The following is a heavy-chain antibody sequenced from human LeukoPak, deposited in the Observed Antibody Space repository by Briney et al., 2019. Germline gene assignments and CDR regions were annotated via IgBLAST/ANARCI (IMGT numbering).Heavy chain of an antibody. CDR2: IYYSGST. D-gene: IGHD3-10*01. J-gene: IGHJ4*02. Sequence: PSETLSLTCTVSGGSISSSSYYWSWIRQPPGKGLEWIGYIYYSGSTNYNPSLKSRVTISLDTSKNQFSLNLSSVTAADTAVYYCARSLLWFGDTTNFDYWGQGTLVTVSS. CDR1: GGSISSSSYY. CDR3: ARSLLWFGDTTNFDY. V-gene: IGHV4-61*01.